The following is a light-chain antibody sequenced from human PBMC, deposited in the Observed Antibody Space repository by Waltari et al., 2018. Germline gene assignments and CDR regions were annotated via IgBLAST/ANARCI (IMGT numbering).Light chain of an antibody. J-gene: IGLJ2*01. Sequence: SYVLTQPPSVSVAPGETARITCGGNNIATNSVHWYQQKPGQAPSLVISYDSRRPSGIPERVSGSNSGNTATLTIGRVEAEDEADYYCQVWDSGSDHVIFGGGTTLTVL. V-gene: IGLV3-21*04. CDR2: YDS. CDR3: QVWDSGSDHVI. CDR1: NIATNS.